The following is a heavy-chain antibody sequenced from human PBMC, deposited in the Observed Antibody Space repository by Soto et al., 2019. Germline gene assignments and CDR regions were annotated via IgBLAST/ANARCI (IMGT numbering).Heavy chain of an antibody. CDR2: RGGGKNDS. V-gene: IGHV3-23*01. CDR1: RFILVAYP. CDR3: AKDAVSYNGKWDWFDS. J-gene: IGHJ5*01. Sequence: DVQLLESGGGLVQPGGSLTLAPAPSRFILVAYPLKWCLQAPGKGLVWVLSRGGGKNDSYEEDSVKGRFIISRDNSKNTMSLQMNSLRDDDTAVYYCAKDAVSYNGKWDWFDSWGQGTLVTVSS. D-gene: IGHD1-26*01.